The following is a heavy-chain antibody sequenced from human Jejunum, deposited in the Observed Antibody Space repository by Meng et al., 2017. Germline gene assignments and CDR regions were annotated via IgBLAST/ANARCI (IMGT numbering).Heavy chain of an antibody. J-gene: IGHJ4*02. CDR2: INTDNGDT. CDR1: GYIFKNYA. D-gene: IGHD2-15*01. CDR3: ARERQTSGEDY. V-gene: IGHV1-3*04. Sequence: QSQLVQSAAEVKEPGASVKVSCKASGYIFKNYAMQWVRQAPGQRLDWIGWINTDNGDTQYSQTFQGRVTITRDTSASTTYMELSSLRSEDTAVYFCARERQTSGEDYWGQGTLVTVSS.